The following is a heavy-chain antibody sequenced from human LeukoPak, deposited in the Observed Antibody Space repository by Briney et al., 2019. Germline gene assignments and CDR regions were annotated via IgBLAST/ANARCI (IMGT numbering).Heavy chain of an antibody. CDR2: ISAYNGNT. Sequence: GASVKVSCRAFGYTFTSYGISWVRQAPGQGLEWMGWISAYNGNTNYAQKLQGRVTMTTDTSTSTAYMELRSLRSDDTAVYYCALGLVPHYYYYYGMDVWGQGTTVTVSS. CDR3: ALGLVPHYYYYYGMDV. D-gene: IGHD6-19*01. J-gene: IGHJ6*02. CDR1: GYTFTSYG. V-gene: IGHV1-18*01.